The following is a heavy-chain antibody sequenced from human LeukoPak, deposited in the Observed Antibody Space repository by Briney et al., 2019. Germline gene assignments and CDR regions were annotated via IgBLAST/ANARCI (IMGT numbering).Heavy chain of an antibody. J-gene: IGHJ2*01. V-gene: IGHV4-39*01. CDR2: IYYSGST. Sequence: SETLSLTCTVSGGSISSSSYYWGWIRQPPGKGLEWIGSIYYSGSTYYNPSLKSRVTISVDTSKNQFSLKLSSVTAADTAVYYCARHVRGSYPPYWYFDLWGRGTLVTVSS. CDR3: ARHVRGSYPPYWYFDL. CDR1: GGSISSSSYY. D-gene: IGHD1-26*01.